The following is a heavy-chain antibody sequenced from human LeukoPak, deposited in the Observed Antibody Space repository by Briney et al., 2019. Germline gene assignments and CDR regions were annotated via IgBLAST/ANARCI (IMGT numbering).Heavy chain of an antibody. D-gene: IGHD1-26*01. CDR3: ARDYSGSYCELDY. Sequence: ASVKVSCKASGYTFTSYDINWVRQAPGQGLEWMGIINPSGGSTSYAQKFQGRVTMTRDTSTSTVYMELSSLRSEDTAVYYCARDYSGSYCELDYWGQGTLVTVSS. J-gene: IGHJ4*02. CDR1: GYTFTSYD. V-gene: IGHV1-46*01. CDR2: INPSGGST.